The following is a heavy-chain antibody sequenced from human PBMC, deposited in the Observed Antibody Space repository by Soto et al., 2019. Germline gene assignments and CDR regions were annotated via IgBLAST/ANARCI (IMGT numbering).Heavy chain of an antibody. CDR3: ARDGRTSGYYLDY. Sequence: SETLSLACTVSRGSISSGGFYWSWIRQSPGKGLEWIGFIYANGNSYYNPSLKSRANISLDTSKNKFSLKISSVTVADTAVYYCARDGRTSGYYLDYWGQGTPVTVSS. CDR2: IYANGNS. CDR1: RGSISSGGFY. V-gene: IGHV4-31*03. J-gene: IGHJ4*02. D-gene: IGHD3-22*01.